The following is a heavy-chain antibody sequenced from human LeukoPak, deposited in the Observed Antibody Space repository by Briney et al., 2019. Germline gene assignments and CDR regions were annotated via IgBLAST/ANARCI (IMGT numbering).Heavy chain of an antibody. CDR2: IFHNGNA. CDR1: GGSISTSNYY. Sequence: SETLSLTCSVSGGSISTSNYYWVWIRQSPEKGLEWIGSIFHNGNAFYSPSLQSRVTMSLDTSKSQFYLRLTSVTAADTALYYCAKTKLDWLLFDFWGQGIRVTVSS. CDR3: AKTKLDWLLFDF. D-gene: IGHD3-9*01. J-gene: IGHJ4*02. V-gene: IGHV4-39*07.